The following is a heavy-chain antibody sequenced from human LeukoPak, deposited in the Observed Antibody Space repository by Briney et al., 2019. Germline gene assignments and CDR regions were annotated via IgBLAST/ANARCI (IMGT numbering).Heavy chain of an antibody. CDR3: AKDGDRCSSTSCYPHYFDY. V-gene: IGHV3-23*01. Sequence: SGGSLRLSCAASGFTFSSYAMSWVRQAPGKGLEWVSAISGSGGSTYYADSMKGRFTISRDNSKNTLYMQMNSLRAEDTAVYYCAKDGDRCSSTSCYPHYFDYWGQGTLVTVSS. CDR1: GFTFSSYA. J-gene: IGHJ4*02. CDR2: ISGSGGST. D-gene: IGHD2-2*01.